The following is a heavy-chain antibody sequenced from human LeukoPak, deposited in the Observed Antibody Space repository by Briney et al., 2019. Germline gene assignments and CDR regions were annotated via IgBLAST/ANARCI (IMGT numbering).Heavy chain of an antibody. CDR1: GFTFGDYA. CDR3: TSPQADSGATYFRH. Sequence: GGSLRLSCTASGFTFGDYAMSWVRQAPGKGREWIGRIRSKANSYATAYAASVKGRFTISRDDAKNTAYLQMDSLKTEDTAVYYCTSPQADSGATYFRHWGQGTLVTVSS. J-gene: IGHJ1*01. D-gene: IGHD6-19*01. V-gene: IGHV3-73*01. CDR2: IRSKANSYAT.